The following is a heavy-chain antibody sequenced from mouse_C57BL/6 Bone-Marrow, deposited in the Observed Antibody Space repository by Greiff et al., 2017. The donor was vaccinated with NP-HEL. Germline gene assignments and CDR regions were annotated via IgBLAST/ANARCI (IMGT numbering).Heavy chain of an antibody. V-gene: IGHV5-4*01. CDR3: ARDEVGWFAY. D-gene: IGHD1-1*02. CDR1: GFTFSSYA. Sequence: EVMLVESGGGLVKPGGSLKLSCAASGFTFSSYAMSWVRQTPEKRLEWVATISDGGSYTYYPDNVKGRFTISRDNAKNNLYLQMSHLKSEDTAMYYCARDEVGWFAYWGQGTLVTVSA. CDR2: ISDGGSYT. J-gene: IGHJ3*01.